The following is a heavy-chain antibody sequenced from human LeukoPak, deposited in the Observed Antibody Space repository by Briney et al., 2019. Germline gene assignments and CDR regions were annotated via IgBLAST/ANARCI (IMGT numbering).Heavy chain of an antibody. CDR2: ISGDGGST. V-gene: IGHV3-43*02. D-gene: IGHD5-12*01. Sequence: VGSPRLSCAASGFTFDDYAMHWVRQAPGKGLEWVSLISGDGGSTYYADSVKGRFTISRDNSKHSLYLQMNSLRTEDTALYYCAKDIKSHRVATISLAYWGQGTLVTVSS. CDR3: AKDIKSHRVATISLAY. J-gene: IGHJ4*02. CDR1: GFTFDDYA.